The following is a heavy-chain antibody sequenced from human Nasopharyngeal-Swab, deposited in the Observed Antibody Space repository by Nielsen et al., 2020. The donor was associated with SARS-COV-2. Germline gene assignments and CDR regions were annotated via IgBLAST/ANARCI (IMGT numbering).Heavy chain of an antibody. CDR3: AKDRDSGDDSDDYYHYYGMDV. Sequence: GESLKISCAASGFTFRSYAISWVRQAPGKGLEGVSVISGSGHTTYYADSVKGRFTISRDNSKNTVNLQMNSLRVEDTAIYYCAKDRDSGDDSDDYYHYYGMDVWGQGTTVTVFS. D-gene: IGHD5-12*01. V-gene: IGHV3-23*01. CDR2: ISGSGHTT. J-gene: IGHJ6*02. CDR1: GFTFRSYA.